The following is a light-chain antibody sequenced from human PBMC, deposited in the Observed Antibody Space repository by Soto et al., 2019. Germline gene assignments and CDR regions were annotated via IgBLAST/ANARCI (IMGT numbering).Light chain of an antibody. J-gene: IGLJ2*01. CDR1: SSDIGDSNS. V-gene: IGLV2-14*03. CDR2: DVS. Sequence: QSALIQPASVSGSPGQSIAVSCTGSSSDIGDSNSVSWYQHHPGKAPKLMIYDVSNRPSGVSNRFSGSKSGNTASLTISGLQAEDEADYYCSSYTRSTTLVFGGGTKLTVL. CDR3: SSYTRSTTLV.